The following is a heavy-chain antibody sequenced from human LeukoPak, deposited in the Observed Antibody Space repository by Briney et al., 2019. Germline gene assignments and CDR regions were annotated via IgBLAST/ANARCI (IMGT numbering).Heavy chain of an antibody. J-gene: IGHJ6*03. CDR2: FDPEDGET. Sequence: ASVKVSCKVSGYTLTELSMHWVRQAPGKGLEWMGGFDPEDGETIYAQKFQGRVTITADKSTSTAYMELSSLRSEDTAVYYCADLGYCSGGSCYSHYMDVWGKGTTVTVSS. V-gene: IGHV1-24*01. CDR3: ADLGYCSGGSCYSHYMDV. CDR1: GYTLTELS. D-gene: IGHD2-15*01.